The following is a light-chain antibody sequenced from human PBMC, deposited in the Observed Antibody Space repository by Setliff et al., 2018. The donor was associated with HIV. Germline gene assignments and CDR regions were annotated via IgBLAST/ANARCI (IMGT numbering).Light chain of an antibody. CDR3: AAWDDSLNAFDV. V-gene: IGLV1-44*01. CDR2: SNN. Sequence: QSALTQPPSASGTPGQRVTISCSGSSSNIGSNTVNWYQQLPGTAPKLLIYSNNQRPSGVPDRFSGSKSGTSASLAISGLQSEDEADYYCAAWDDSLNAFDVFGTGTKGTV. CDR1: SSNIGSNT. J-gene: IGLJ1*01.